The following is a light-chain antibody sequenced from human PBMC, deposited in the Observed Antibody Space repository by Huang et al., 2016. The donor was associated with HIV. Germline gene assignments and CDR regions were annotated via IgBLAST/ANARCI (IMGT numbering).Light chain of an antibody. CDR2: LGS. V-gene: IGKV2-28*01. J-gene: IGKJ5*01. Sequence: DIVMTQSPLSLPVAPGEPASISCRSSQSLLHSNGYNYLDWYLQRPGQPPQLLIYLGSKRASGVADRVSGSGSDTNFTLELSRLETDDVGVYYCMQALQGITFGQGTRLEIK. CDR3: MQALQGIT. CDR1: QSLLHSNGYNY.